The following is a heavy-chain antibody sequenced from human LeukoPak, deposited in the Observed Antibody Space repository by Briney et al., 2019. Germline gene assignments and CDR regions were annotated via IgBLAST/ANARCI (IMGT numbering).Heavy chain of an antibody. D-gene: IGHD3-22*01. CDR2: IYPGNSDT. CDR1: GYGFTTHW. J-gene: IGHJ4*02. V-gene: IGHV5-51*01. CDR3: ARRLTYDSRAYYCLDY. Sequence: GESLKISCKGSGYGFTTHWIGWVRQMPGKGLEWMALIYPGNSDTRYSPSFQGRVTISADKSISTAYLQWSSLKASDTAMYYCARRLTYDSRAYYCLDYWGQGTLVTVSS.